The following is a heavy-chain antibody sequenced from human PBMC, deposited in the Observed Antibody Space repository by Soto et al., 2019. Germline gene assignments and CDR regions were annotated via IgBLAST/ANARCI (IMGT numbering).Heavy chain of an antibody. CDR2: ISYDGSNK. CDR3: ANSVIGYSYGPSHFDY. V-gene: IGHV3-30-3*01. D-gene: IGHD5-18*01. CDR1: GFTFSSYA. J-gene: IGHJ4*02. Sequence: ESGGGVVQPGRSLRLSCAASGFTFSSYAMHWVRQAPGKGLEWVAVISYDGSNKYYADSVKGRFTISRDNSKNTLYLQMNSLRAEDTAVYYCANSVIGYSYGPSHFDYWGQGTLVTVSS.